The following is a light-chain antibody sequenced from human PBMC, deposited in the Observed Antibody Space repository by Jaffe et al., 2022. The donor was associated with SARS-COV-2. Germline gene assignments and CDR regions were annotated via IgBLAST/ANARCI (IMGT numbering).Light chain of an antibody. J-gene: IGKJ2*01. CDR2: GAS. CDR3: QQYNNWPHMYT. V-gene: IGKV3-15*01. Sequence: EIVMTQSPATLSVSPGERATLSCRASQSVSSNLAWYQQKPGQAPRLLIYGASTRATGIPARFSGSGSGTEFTLTISSLQSEDFAVYYCQQYNNWPHMYTFGQGTNLEIK. CDR1: QSVSSN.